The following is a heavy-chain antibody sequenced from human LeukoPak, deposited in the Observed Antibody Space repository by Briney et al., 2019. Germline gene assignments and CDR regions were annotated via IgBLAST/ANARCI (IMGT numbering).Heavy chain of an antibody. CDR1: GFTFSSYS. CDR3: ARESDKHYDFWSGYLALDY. J-gene: IGHJ4*02. Sequence: GGSLRLSCAASGFTFSSYSMTWVRQTPGKGLEWVSYISPITSTKYYADSVEGRFTISRDDARNSLSLQMDSLRAEDTAVYYCARESDKHYDFWSGYLALDYWGQGTLVTVSS. CDR2: ISPITSTK. D-gene: IGHD3-3*01. V-gene: IGHV3-48*04.